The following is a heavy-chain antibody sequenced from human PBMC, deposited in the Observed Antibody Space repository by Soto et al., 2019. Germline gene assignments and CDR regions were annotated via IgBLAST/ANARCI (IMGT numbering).Heavy chain of an antibody. CDR1: GGSISSGGYY. CDR2: IYYSGST. D-gene: IGHD2-15*01. Sequence: QVQLQESGPGLVKPSQTLSLTCTVSGGSISSGGYYWSWIRQHPGKGLEWIGYIYYSGSTYYNPSLKRRVTISVDTSKHQFALKLSSVTAADTAVYYCARALGCGSCYSIGHFDYWGQGTLVTVSS. J-gene: IGHJ4*02. V-gene: IGHV4-31*03. CDR3: ARALGCGSCYSIGHFDY.